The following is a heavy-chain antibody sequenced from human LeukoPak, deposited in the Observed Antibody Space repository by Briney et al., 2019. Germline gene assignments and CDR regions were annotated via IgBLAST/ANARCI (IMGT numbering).Heavy chain of an antibody. CDR2: INPNSGGT. Sequence: GASVKVSCKASGYTFTGYYMHWVRQAPGQGLEWMGWINPNSGGTNYAQKFQGRVTMTRDTSISTAYMELSRLRSDDTAVYYCARDLAAMVTNGFDIWGQGTMIAVSS. CDR1: GYTFTGYY. J-gene: IGHJ3*02. CDR3: ARDLAAMVTNGFDI. V-gene: IGHV1-2*02. D-gene: IGHD5-18*01.